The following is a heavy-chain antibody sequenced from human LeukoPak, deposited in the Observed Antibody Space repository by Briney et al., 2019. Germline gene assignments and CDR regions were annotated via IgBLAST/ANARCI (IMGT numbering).Heavy chain of an antibody. CDR3: ARQNPYNSNWAFDI. V-gene: IGHV1-18*01. Sequence: ASVKVSRKASGYTFSNYDISWVRQAPGQGLEWTGNTNYAQKLHDRVTMTTDTSTSTAYMELRSLRSDDTAVYYCARQNPYNSNWAFDIWGQGTMVTVSS. J-gene: IGHJ3*02. CDR1: GYTFSNYD. D-gene: IGHD6-13*01. CDR2: NT.